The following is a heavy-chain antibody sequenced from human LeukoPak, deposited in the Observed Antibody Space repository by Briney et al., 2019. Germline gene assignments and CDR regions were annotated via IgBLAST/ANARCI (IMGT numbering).Heavy chain of an antibody. D-gene: IGHD2-2*01. CDR3: ARGVGYCSSTSCYWWFDP. J-gene: IGHJ5*02. CDR1: GFAFSSYW. V-gene: IGHV3-74*01. CDR2: INSDGSST. Sequence: GGSLRLSCAASGFAFSSYWMHWVRQAPGKGLVWVSRINSDGSSTSYADSVKGRFTISRDNAKNTLYLQMNSLRAEDTAVYYCARGVGYCSSTSCYWWFDPWGQGTLVTVSS.